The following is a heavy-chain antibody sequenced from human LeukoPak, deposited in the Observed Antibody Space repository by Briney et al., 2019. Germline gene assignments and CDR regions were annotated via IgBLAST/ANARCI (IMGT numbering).Heavy chain of an antibody. CDR2: IYHSGST. CDR1: GYSISSGYY. J-gene: IGHJ5*02. D-gene: IGHD3-3*01. Sequence: PSETLSLTCAVSGYSISSGYYCGWIRQPPGKGLEWIGSIYHSGSTYYNPSLKSRVTISVDTSKNQFSLKLSSVTAADTAVYYCARHSTDFWSGYQGNWFDPWGQGTLVTVSS. CDR3: ARHSTDFWSGYQGNWFDP. V-gene: IGHV4-38-2*01.